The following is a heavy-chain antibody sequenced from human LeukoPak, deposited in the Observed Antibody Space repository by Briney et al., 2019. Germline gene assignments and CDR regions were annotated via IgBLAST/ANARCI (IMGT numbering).Heavy chain of an antibody. CDR2: IYYSGGT. CDR1: GGSISSYY. CDR3: ARRRLVPYAFDI. V-gene: IGHV4-59*01. J-gene: IGHJ3*02. Sequence: SETLSLTCTVSGGSISSYYWSWIRQPPGKGLEWIGYIYYSGGTNYNPPLKSRVTISVDTSKNQFSLKLSSVTAADTAVYYCARRRLVPYAFDIWGQGTMVTVSS. D-gene: IGHD2-2*01.